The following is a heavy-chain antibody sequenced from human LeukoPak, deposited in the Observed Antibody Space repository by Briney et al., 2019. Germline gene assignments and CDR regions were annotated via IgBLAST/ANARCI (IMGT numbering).Heavy chain of an antibody. V-gene: IGHV4-59*01. CDR1: GGSISSYY. CDR3: ARSAYGPETVDY. CDR2: IYYSGST. D-gene: IGHD3-10*01. J-gene: IGHJ4*02. Sequence: SETLSLTCTVSGGSISSYYWSWIRQSPGEGLEWIGYIYYSGSTNYSPSLKSRVTISVDTSKNQFSLKLSSVTAADTAVYFCARSAYGPETVDYWGQGTLVTVSS.